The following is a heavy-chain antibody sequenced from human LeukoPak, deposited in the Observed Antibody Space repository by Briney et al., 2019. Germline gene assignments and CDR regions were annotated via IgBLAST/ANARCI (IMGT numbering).Heavy chain of an antibody. CDR2: INPNSGGT. D-gene: IGHD4-23*01. CDR1: GYTFTGYY. J-gene: IGHJ4*02. Sequence: ASVKVSCKASGYTFTGYYMHWVRQAPGQGLEWMGWINPNSGGTNYAQKFQGRVTMTRDTSISTAYMELSRLRSDDTAVYYCARAAFMTTVVTPFDYWGQGTLVTVSS. V-gene: IGHV1-2*02. CDR3: ARAAFMTTVVTPFDY.